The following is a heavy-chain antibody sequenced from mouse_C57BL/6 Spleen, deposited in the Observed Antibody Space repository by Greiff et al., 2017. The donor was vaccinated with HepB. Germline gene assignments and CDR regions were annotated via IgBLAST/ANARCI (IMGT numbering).Heavy chain of an antibody. CDR2: INPSTGGT. CDR1: GYSFTGYY. Sequence: EVQLQQSGPELVKPGASVKISCKASGYSFTGYYMNWVKQSPEKSLEWIGEINPSTGGTTYNQKFKAKATLTVDKSSSTAYMQLKSLTSEDSAVYYCANYYGSTQFAYWGQGTLVTVSA. D-gene: IGHD1-1*01. V-gene: IGHV1-42*01. J-gene: IGHJ3*01. CDR3: ANYYGSTQFAY.